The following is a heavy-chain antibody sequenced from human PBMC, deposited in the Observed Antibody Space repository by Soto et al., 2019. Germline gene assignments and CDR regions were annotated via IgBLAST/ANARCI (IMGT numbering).Heavy chain of an antibody. J-gene: IGHJ4*02. D-gene: IGHD6-13*01. V-gene: IGHV4-59*08. CDR1: GGSIGNSY. CDR3: ARHSSSWPIFDY. CDR2: IYYSGSS. Sequence: SETLSLTCTVSGGSIGNSYWSWIRQSPGKGLEWIGYIYYSGSSNYNPSLKSRVSISVDTPKNQFSLKPSSVTAADTAVYYCARHSSSWPIFDYWGQGTLVTVSS.